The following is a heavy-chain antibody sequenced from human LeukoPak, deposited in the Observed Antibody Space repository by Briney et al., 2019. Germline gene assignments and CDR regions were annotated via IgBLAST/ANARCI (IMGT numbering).Heavy chain of an antibody. CDR2: IYPGDSDT. V-gene: IGHV5-51*01. Sequence: GESLKISCKGSGYSLTSYWIGWVRRMPGKGLEWMGIIYPGDSDTRYSPSFQGQVTISADKSISTAYLQWSSLKASDTAMYYCARLLMLGSSWHDGGTEMGFDPWGQGTLVTVSS. D-gene: IGHD6-13*01. CDR3: ARLLMLGSSWHDGGTEMGFDP. J-gene: IGHJ5*02. CDR1: GYSLTSYW.